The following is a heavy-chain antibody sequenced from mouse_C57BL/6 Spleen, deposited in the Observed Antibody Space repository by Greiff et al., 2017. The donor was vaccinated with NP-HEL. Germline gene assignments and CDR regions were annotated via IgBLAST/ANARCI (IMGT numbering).Heavy chain of an antibody. CDR1: GYTFTSYW. Sequence: QVHVKQPGAELVKPGASVKLSCKASGYTFTSYWMQWVKQRPGQGLEWIGEIDPSDSYTNYNQKFKGKATLTVDTSSSTAYMQLSSLTSEDSAVYYCARWLLRDAMDYWGQGTSVTVSS. CDR3: ARWLLRDAMDY. J-gene: IGHJ4*01. V-gene: IGHV1-50*01. D-gene: IGHD2-3*01. CDR2: IDPSDSYT.